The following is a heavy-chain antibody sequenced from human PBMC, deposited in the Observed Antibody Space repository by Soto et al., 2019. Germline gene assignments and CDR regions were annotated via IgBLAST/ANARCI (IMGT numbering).Heavy chain of an antibody. CDR3: ARGPGTGMDV. J-gene: IGHJ6*02. Sequence: GASVKVSCKASGYTFTNFGISWVRQAPGQRLEWMGWINAGNGNTKYSQKFQGRVTITRDTSASTAYMELSSLRSEDTAVYYCARGPGTGMDVWGQGTTVTVSS. V-gene: IGHV1-3*01. D-gene: IGHD1-1*01. CDR1: GYTFTNFG. CDR2: INAGNGNT.